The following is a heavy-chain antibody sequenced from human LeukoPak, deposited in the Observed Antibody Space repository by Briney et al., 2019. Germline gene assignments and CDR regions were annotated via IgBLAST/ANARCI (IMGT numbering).Heavy chain of an antibody. D-gene: IGHD3-3*01. J-gene: IGHJ4*02. CDR1: GFTFSSYW. V-gene: IGHV3-7*01. CDR3: ASSTYYDFWSGHLGFDY. CDR2: IKQDGSEK. Sequence: PGGSLRLSCAASGFTFSSYWMSWVRQAPGKGLWWVANIKQDGSEKYYVDSVKGRFTISRDNAKNSLYLQMNSLRAEDTAVYYCASSTYYDFWSGHLGFDYWGQGTLVTVSS.